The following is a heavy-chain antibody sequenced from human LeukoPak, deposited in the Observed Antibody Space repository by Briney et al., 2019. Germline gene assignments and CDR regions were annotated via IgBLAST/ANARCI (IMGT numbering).Heavy chain of an antibody. V-gene: IGHV4-61*01. D-gene: IGHD4-17*01. CDR2: IYSSGTT. CDR3: ARVGSGDGPGTDAAFDI. J-gene: IGHJ3*02. CDR1: GGSLGSGSYD. Sequence: SETLSLTCTVAGGSLGSGSYDWGWIRQPPGKGLERIGYIYSSGTTTYKPSPKSRVTISVDTSKSLFPLKLSSVTAADTAVYYCARVGSGDGPGTDAAFDIWGQGTMVTVSS.